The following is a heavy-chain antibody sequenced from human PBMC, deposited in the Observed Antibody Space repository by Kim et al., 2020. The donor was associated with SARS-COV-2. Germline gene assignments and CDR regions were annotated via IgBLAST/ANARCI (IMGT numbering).Heavy chain of an antibody. V-gene: IGHV1-46*01. J-gene: IGHJ5*02. CDR2: INPSGGST. CDR3: ARNGAEREYCSSTSCYGDWFDP. D-gene: IGHD2-2*01. CDR1: GYTFTSYY. Sequence: ASVKVSCKASGYTFTSYYMHWVRQAPGQGLEWMGIINPSGGSTSYAQKFQGRVTMTRDTSTSTVYMELSSLRSEDTAVYYCARNGAEREYCSSTSCYGDWFDPWGQGTLVTVSS.